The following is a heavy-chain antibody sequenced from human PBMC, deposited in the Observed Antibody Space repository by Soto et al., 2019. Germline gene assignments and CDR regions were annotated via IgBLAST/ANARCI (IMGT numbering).Heavy chain of an antibody. V-gene: IGHV5-51*01. Sequence: GESLKISCKGSGYNFAGYWIAWVRQMPGKGLELRGIIYPSDSDNRYRPSFQGQVTISADKSISSAYLQWSSLRASDTAMYYCARGGVSTRTFDYWGQGTPVTVSS. CDR2: IYPSDSDN. CDR3: ARGGVSTRTFDY. D-gene: IGHD3-3*01. CDR1: GYNFAGYW. J-gene: IGHJ4*02.